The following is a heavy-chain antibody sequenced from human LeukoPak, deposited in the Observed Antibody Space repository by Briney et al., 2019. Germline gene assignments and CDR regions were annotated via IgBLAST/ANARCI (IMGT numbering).Heavy chain of an antibody. J-gene: IGHJ5*02. CDR1: GFTFSSYS. V-gene: IGHV3-23*01. Sequence: PGGSLRLSCVASGFTFSSYSMHWVRQAPGEGLEWLSGISNTGRATDYADSIKGRFTISRDNSKNTVFLQMNSLRAEDTAEYFCAHQVPPNDEFFDHWGRGTLVTVSS. CDR3: AHQVPPNDEFFDH. CDR2: ISNTGRAT.